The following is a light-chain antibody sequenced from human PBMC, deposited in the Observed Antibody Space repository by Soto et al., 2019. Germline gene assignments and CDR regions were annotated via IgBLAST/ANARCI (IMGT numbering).Light chain of an antibody. Sequence: QSVLTQPPSVSGAPGQRVTISCTGSRSNIGAGYDVHWYQQLPGTAPKLLIYGTSNRPSGVPDRFSGSKSGTSASLAITGLQAEDEAHYYCQSYDSSLSGYVVFGGGTKLTAL. CDR3: QSYDSSLSGYVV. V-gene: IGLV1-40*01. CDR2: GTS. J-gene: IGLJ2*01. CDR1: RSNIGAGYD.